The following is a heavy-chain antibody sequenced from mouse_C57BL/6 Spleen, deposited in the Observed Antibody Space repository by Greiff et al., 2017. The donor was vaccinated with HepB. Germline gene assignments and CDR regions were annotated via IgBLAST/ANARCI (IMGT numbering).Heavy chain of an antibody. CDR3: ASEGFAY. CDR2: INPNNGGT. V-gene: IGHV1-26*01. CDR1: GYTFTDYY. Sequence: EVQLQQSGPELVKPGASVKISCKASGYTFTDYYMNWVKQSHGKSLEWIGDINPNNGGTSYNQKFKGKATLTVDKSSSTAYMELRSPTSEDSAVYYCASEGFAYWGQGTLVTVSA. J-gene: IGHJ3*01.